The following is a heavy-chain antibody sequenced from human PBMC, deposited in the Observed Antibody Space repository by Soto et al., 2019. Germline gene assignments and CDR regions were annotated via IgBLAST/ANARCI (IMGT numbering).Heavy chain of an antibody. Sequence: QVQLQESGPGRVKPSGTLSLTCAVSSGSISTNNWWSWVRQPPGRGLEWIGKIHHSGTTNYNSSLKGRVTLSIDNSKNQFSLKLNPVTAADTALYYCQTGGSYCRSTGRLYLYLDLWGRGALVSVAS. CDR1: SGSISTNNW. CDR3: QTGGSYCRSTGRLYLYLDL. V-gene: IGHV4-4*02. J-gene: IGHJ2*01. D-gene: IGHD3-16*01. CDR2: IHHSGTT.